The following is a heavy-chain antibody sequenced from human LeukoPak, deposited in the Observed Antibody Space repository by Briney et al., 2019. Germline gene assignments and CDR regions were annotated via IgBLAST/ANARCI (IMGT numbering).Heavy chain of an antibody. V-gene: IGHV4-59*01. CDR2: IYYSGST. Sequence: PETLSLTCTVSGGSISNYYWSWIRQPPGKGLDWIGYIYYSGSTKYNPSLKSRVTISVDTSKNQFSLRLSSVTAADTAVYYCARDWGVSARPGYMDVWGKGTTVTVSS. D-gene: IGHD6-6*01. CDR3: ARDWGVSARPGYMDV. J-gene: IGHJ6*03. CDR1: GGSISNYY.